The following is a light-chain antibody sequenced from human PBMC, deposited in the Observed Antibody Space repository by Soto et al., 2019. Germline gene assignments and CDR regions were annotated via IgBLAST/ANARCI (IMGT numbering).Light chain of an antibody. V-gene: IGLV2-8*01. CDR3: KSYAGSNTYV. Sequence: QSVLTQPPSASGSPGQSVTISCTGTRNDIGAYEFVSWYQHHPGKAPKLIIYEVVQRPSGVPDRFSGSKSGNTASLTVSGLQAADEADYCCKSYAGSNTYVFGTGTRSPS. J-gene: IGLJ1*01. CDR2: EVV. CDR1: RNDIGAYEF.